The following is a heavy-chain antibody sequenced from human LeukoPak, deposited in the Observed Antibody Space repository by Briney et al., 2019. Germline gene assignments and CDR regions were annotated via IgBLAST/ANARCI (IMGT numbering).Heavy chain of an antibody. CDR2: ISSSSSYI. Sequence: TGGSLRLSCAASGFTFSSYSMNWVRQAPGKGLEWVSSISSSSSYIYYADSVKGRFTISRDNAKNSLYLQMSSLRAEDTAVYYCARGGVGGSYLAAYNWFDPWGQGTLVTVSS. CDR3: ARGGVGGSYLAAYNWFDP. J-gene: IGHJ5*02. CDR1: GFTFSSYS. V-gene: IGHV3-21*01. D-gene: IGHD1-26*01.